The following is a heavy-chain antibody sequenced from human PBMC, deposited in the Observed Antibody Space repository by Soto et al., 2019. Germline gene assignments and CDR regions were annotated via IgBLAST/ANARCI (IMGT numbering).Heavy chain of an antibody. Sequence: PGGSLRLSCAASGFTFSSYGMHWVRQAPGKGLEWVAVISYDGSNKYYADSVKGRFTISRDNSKNTLYLQMNSLRAEDTAVYYCAKESAKGSSFRYFDWLSPSYYFDYWGQGTLVTVSS. D-gene: IGHD3-9*01. CDR1: GFTFSSYG. CDR3: AKESAKGSSFRYFDWLSPSYYFDY. J-gene: IGHJ4*02. V-gene: IGHV3-30*18. CDR2: ISYDGSNK.